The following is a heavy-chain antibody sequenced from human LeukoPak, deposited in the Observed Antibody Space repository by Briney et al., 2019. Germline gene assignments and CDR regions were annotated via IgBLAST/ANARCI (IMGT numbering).Heavy chain of an antibody. Sequence: ASVKVSCKASGYTFTGYYMHWVRQAPGQGLEWMGWINPNSGGTNYAQKFQGRVTMTRDTSISTAYMELSRLRSDDTAVYYCARAGGEYCSSTSCYRRGPLNWFDPWGRGTLVTVSS. CDR1: GYTFTGYY. V-gene: IGHV1-2*02. J-gene: IGHJ5*02. CDR2: INPNSGGT. D-gene: IGHD2-2*01. CDR3: ARAGGEYCSSTSCYRRGPLNWFDP.